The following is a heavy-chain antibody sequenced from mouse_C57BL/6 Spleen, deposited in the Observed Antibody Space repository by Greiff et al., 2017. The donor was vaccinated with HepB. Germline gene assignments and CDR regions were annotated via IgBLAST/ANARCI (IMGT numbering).Heavy chain of an antibody. J-gene: IGHJ2*01. CDR3: ARRGYGSSYYFDY. CDR2: IYPGDGDT. D-gene: IGHD1-1*01. Sequence: QVHVKQSGAELVKPGASVKISCKASGYAFSSYWMNWVKQRPGKGLEWIGQIYPGDGDTNYNGKFKGKATLTADKSSSTAYMQLSSLTSEDSAVYFCARRGYGSSYYFDYWGQGTTLTVSS. V-gene: IGHV1-80*01. CDR1: GYAFSSYW.